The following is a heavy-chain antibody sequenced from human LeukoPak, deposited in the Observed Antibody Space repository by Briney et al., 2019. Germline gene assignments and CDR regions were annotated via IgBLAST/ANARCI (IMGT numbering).Heavy chain of an antibody. CDR3: SRESGAFSPFGY. Sequence: SETLSLTCGVSGGSISITNWWSWVRQPPGQGLEWIGEISLSGVTNYNPSLKSRVTMSLDRSKNHPSLTLTSVTAADTAVYYCSRESGAFSPFGYWGQGTLVTVSS. J-gene: IGHJ4*02. CDR2: ISLSGVT. V-gene: IGHV4-4*02. CDR1: GGSISITNW. D-gene: IGHD1-26*01.